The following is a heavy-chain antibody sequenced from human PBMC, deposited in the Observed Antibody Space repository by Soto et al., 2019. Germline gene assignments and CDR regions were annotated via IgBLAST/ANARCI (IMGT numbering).Heavy chain of an antibody. J-gene: IGHJ4*02. CDR3: ARVAGDSSLFDY. D-gene: IGHD3-22*01. Sequence: SETLSLTCTVSGGSISSGDYYWSWIRQPPGKGLEWIGYIYYSGSTYYNPSLKSRVTISVDTSKNQFSLKLSSVTAADTAVYYCARVAGDSSLFDYWGQGTLVTVSS. CDR2: IYYSGST. V-gene: IGHV4-30-4*01. CDR1: GGSISSGDYY.